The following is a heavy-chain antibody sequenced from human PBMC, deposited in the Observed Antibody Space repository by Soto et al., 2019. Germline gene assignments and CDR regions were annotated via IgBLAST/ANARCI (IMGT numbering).Heavy chain of an antibody. D-gene: IGHD2-21*02. V-gene: IGHV1-18*01. CDR2: ISAYNGNT. Sequence: GASLKVSCKASGYTCTSYGISWVRQAPGQGLEWMGWISAYNGNTNYAQKLQGRVTMTTDTSTSTAYMELRSLRSDDTAVYYCARDQRGDYYFGRLDYWGQGTLVTVSS. J-gene: IGHJ4*02. CDR3: ARDQRGDYYFGRLDY. CDR1: GYTCTSYG.